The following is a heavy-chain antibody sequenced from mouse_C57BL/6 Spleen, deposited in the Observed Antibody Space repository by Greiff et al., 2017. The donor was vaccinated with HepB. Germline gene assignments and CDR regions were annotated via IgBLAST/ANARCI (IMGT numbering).Heavy chain of an antibody. J-gene: IGHJ3*01. CDR2: ISYDGSN. CDR3: ARGDYGSSPAWFAY. V-gene: IGHV3-6*01. Sequence: DVKLQESGPGLVKPSQSLSLTCSVTGYSITSGYYWNWIRQFPGNKLEWMGYISYDGSNNYNPSLKNRISITRDTSKNQFFLKLNSVTTEDTATYYCARGDYGSSPAWFAYWGQGTLVTVSA. D-gene: IGHD1-1*01. CDR1: GYSITSGYY.